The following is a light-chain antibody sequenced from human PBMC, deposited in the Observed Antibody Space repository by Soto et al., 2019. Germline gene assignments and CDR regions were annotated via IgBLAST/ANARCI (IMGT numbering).Light chain of an antibody. V-gene: IGKV3-20*01. CDR3: QQYGSTPLT. J-gene: IGKJ4*01. CDR1: QSVGNNK. Sequence: EIVLTQSPGTLSFSPGERATLSCRASQSVGNNKVAWYQQKPGQAPRFLIYDAASRATGTPDRFSGSGSGTDFTLTITRLEPEDFAVYYCQQYGSTPLTFGGGTKIEI. CDR2: DAA.